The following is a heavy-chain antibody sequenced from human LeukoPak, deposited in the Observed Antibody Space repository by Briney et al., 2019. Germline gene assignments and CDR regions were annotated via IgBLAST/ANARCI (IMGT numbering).Heavy chain of an antibody. J-gene: IGHJ4*02. V-gene: IGHV3-73*01. Sequence: GGSLRLSCAGSGFTFRGSAMHWVRQASGKGLEWVGRIRSKANSYATAYAASVKGRFTISRDDSKNTAYLQMNSLKTEDTAVYYCTRLGTIGSGWSFDYWGQGTLVTVPS. CDR3: TRLGTIGSGWSFDY. CDR2: IRSKANSYAT. CDR1: GFTFRGSA. D-gene: IGHD6-19*01.